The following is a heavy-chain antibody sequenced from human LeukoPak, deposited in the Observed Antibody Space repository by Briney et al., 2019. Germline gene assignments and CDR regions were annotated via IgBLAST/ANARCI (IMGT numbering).Heavy chain of an antibody. V-gene: IGHV4-59*01. J-gene: IGHJ6*02. D-gene: IGHD6-13*01. CDR2: ICHSGRT. Sequence: PSETLSLTCTGSGVSISSYYWSWLRQPPGKGREWIGYICHSGRTNYSPSPKSPHTISVDTSKNQFSPKVSSLTAADTAVYYWTRGGDEQQLPYYYYYGMDVWGQGTTVTVSS. CDR3: TRGGDEQQLPYYYYYGMDV. CDR1: GVSISSYY.